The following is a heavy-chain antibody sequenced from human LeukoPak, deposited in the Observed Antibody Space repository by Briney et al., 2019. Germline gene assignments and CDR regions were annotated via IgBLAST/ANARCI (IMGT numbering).Heavy chain of an antibody. CDR2: ISSSSSYI. Sequence: GGSLRLSCAASGFTFSSYSMNWVRQAPGKGLEWVSSISSSSSYIYYADSVKGRFTISRDNATNSLYLQMNSLRAEDTAVYYCARDGYSGYDAFDIWGQGTMVTVSS. CDR1: GFTFSSYS. V-gene: IGHV3-21*01. D-gene: IGHD5-12*01. J-gene: IGHJ3*02. CDR3: ARDGYSGYDAFDI.